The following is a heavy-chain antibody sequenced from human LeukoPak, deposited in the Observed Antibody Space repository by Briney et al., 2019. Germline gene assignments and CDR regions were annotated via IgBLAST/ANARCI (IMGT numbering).Heavy chain of an antibody. J-gene: IGHJ4*02. V-gene: IGHV1-18*01. CDR3: ARGPTVTAEFDY. CDR1: GYTFTSYC. D-gene: IGHD4-17*01. CDR2: ISAYNGNT. Sequence: ASVKVSCKASGYTFTSYCISWVRQAPGQGLEWMGWISAYNGNTNYAQKLPGRVTMTTDTSTSTAYMELRRLRSDDTAVYYCARGPTVTAEFDYWGQGTLVTVSS.